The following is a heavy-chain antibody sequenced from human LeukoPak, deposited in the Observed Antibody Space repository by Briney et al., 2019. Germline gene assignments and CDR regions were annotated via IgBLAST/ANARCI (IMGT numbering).Heavy chain of an antibody. CDR1: GFTFANYA. CDR3: AKVPHYGGNSPYFDS. J-gene: IGHJ4*02. Sequence: TGGSLTHSCAASGFTFANYAMSWVRQPPGKGLEWVSSVSCRGGDTHSTDSVKGRFTISRDNSKSTVYLQMSSVRAEDTAVYYCAKVPHYGGNSPYFDSWGQGTLVTVSS. CDR2: VSCRGGDT. D-gene: IGHD4-23*01. V-gene: IGHV3-23*01.